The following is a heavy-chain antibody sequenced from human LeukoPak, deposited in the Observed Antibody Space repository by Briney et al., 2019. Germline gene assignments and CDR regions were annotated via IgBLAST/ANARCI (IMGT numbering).Heavy chain of an antibody. J-gene: IGHJ4*02. CDR3: ARVPQTMVRGVIRPLQIDY. CDR1: GGSISSYY. V-gene: IGHV4-59*01. D-gene: IGHD3-10*01. Sequence: SETLSLTCTVSGGSISSYYWSWIRQPPGKGLEWIGYIYYSGSTNYNPSLKSRVTISVDTSKNQFSLKLSSVTAADTAMYYCARVPQTMVRGVIRPLQIDYWGQGTLVTVSS. CDR2: IYYSGST.